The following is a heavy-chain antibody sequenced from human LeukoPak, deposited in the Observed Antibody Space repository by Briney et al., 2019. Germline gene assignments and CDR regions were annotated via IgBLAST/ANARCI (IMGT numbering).Heavy chain of an antibody. J-gene: IGHJ4*02. CDR2: ISYDGSNK. CDR3: ARDRGYSYGLPDY. V-gene: IGHV3-30*04. Sequence: GGSLRLSCAASGFTFSSYAMSWVRQAPGKGLEWVAVISYDGSNKYYADSVKGRFTISRDNSKNTLYLQMNSLRAEDTAVYYCARDRGYSYGLPDYWGQGTLVTVSS. D-gene: IGHD5-18*01. CDR1: GFTFSSYA.